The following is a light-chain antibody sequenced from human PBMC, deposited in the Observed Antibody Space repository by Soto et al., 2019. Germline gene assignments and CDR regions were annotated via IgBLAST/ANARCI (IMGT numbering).Light chain of an antibody. CDR1: QSVSSNY. CDR3: QKYDNSPPLT. V-gene: IGKV3-20*01. CDR2: GAS. J-gene: IGKJ4*01. Sequence: IVLTQSPGTLSLSPGDRATLSCRASQSVSSNYLGWYQQKPGQAPRLLLYGASSRAIGIPDRFSGSGSGTDFTLTISRLEPEDFAVYYCQKYDNSPPLTFGGGTKVEIK.